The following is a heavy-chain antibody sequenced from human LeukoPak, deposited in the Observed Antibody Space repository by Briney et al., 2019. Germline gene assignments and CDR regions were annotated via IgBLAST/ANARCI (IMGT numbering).Heavy chain of an antibody. Sequence: GASVKVSCKASGYTFTGYYMHWVRQAPGQGLEWMGWINPNSGGTNYAQRFQGRVTMTRDTSISTAYMELSRLRSDDTAVYYCARVCLTMIVFRNAFDIWGQGTMVTVPS. CDR2: INPNSGGT. D-gene: IGHD3-22*01. V-gene: IGHV1-2*02. CDR3: ARVCLTMIVFRNAFDI. J-gene: IGHJ3*02. CDR1: GYTFTGYY.